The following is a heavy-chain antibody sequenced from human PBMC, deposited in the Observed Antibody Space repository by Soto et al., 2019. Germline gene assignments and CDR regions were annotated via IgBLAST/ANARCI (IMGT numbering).Heavy chain of an antibody. D-gene: IGHD5-12*01. CDR2: IGAYNRDT. Sequence: QVQLVQSGDEVQKPGASVTVSCKTSGYSFSSYGVSWLRQAPGQGLEWVGWIGAYNRDTHYAQRFRGRVTMTADTSTSPAYMGLRGLASDDTAVYCWVEYWDATVIRGGARFGYWGQGTLVTVSS. V-gene: IGHV1-18*01. J-gene: IGHJ4*02. CDR3: VEYWDATVIRGGARFGY. CDR1: GYSFSSYG.